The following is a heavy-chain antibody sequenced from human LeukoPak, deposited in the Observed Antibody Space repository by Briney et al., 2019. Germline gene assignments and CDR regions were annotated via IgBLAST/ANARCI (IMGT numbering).Heavy chain of an antibody. CDR2: ISGSGGTT. J-gene: IGHJ4*02. V-gene: IGHV3-23*01. D-gene: IGHD5-18*01. CDR3: ATRYSYGSYYFDY. Sequence: GGSLRLSCAASGFTFSTYAMSCVRQAPGKGLEWVSAISGSGGTTYYADSVKGRFTISRDNSKNTLYLQMNSLRVEDTAVYYCATRYSYGSYYFDYWGQGTLVTVSS. CDR1: GFTFSTYA.